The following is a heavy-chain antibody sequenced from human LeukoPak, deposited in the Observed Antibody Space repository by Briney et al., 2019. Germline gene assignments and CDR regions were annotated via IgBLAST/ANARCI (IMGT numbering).Heavy chain of an antibody. J-gene: IGHJ4*02. CDR1: GGSISSGDYC. D-gene: IGHD5-18*01. Sequence: SETLSLTCTVSGGSISSGDYCWGWIRQHPGKGLEWIGFIYYSGSTYYNPSLKSRVTISVDTSKNQFSLKLSSVTAADTAVYYRARDSGYNYGPLDSWGQGTLVTVSS. CDR2: IYYSGST. CDR3: ARDSGYNYGPLDS. V-gene: IGHV4-31*03.